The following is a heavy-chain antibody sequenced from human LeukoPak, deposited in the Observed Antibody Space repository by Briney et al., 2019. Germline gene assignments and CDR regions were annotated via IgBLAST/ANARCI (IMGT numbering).Heavy chain of an antibody. V-gene: IGHV1-2*02. CDR1: GYTFTGYY. CDR2: INPYSGGT. J-gene: IGHJ4*02. CDR3: VRDRTKYCSSTSCPLDY. D-gene: IGHD2-2*01. Sequence: ASVKVSCKASGYTFTGYYIHWVRQARGQGLEWMGWINPYSGGTNYQGRVTMTRDTSISTAYMELSRLRSDDTAVYYCVRDRTKYCSSTSCPLDYWGQGTLVTVSS.